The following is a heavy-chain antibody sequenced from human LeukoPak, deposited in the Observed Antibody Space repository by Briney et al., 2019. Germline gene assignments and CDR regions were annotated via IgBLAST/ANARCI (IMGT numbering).Heavy chain of an antibody. D-gene: IGHD2-21*02. V-gene: IGHV3-66*01. CDR2: IYRDGST. J-gene: IGHJ5*02. Sequence: PGGSLRLSCAASGFTVSSNYVGWVRQAPGKGLEWVSVIYRDGSTYDADSVKGRFTISRDNSKNTLYLQMNNLRVEDTAVYYCARVMTAITNWIDPWGQGTLVTVSS. CDR1: GFTVSSNY. CDR3: ARVMTAITNWIDP.